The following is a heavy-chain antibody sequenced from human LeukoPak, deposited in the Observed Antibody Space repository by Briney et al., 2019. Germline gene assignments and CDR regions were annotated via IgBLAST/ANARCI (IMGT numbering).Heavy chain of an antibody. CDR1: GGTFSSYI. CDR3: ARDHVLLWFGELIGRANWFDP. J-gene: IGHJ5*02. V-gene: IGHV1-69*10. Sequence: SVKVSCKASGGTFSSYIIKWVRQAPGQGLEWMGGIIPIFGIANYAQKFQGRVTITADKSTSTAYMELSSLRSEDTAVYYCARDHVLLWFGELIGRANWFDPWGQGTLVTVSS. D-gene: IGHD3-10*01. CDR2: IIPIFGIA.